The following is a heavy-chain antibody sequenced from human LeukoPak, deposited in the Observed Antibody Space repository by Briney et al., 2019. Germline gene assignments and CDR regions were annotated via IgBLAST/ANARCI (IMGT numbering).Heavy chain of an antibody. CDR1: GGSISSGY. J-gene: IGHJ5*02. CDR2: IYNSGRS. Sequence: SETLSLTCSVSGGSISSGYWSWIRQPPGKGLEWIAYIYNSGRSNYNPSLKSGVTISLDTSKNQFSLKLSSVPAADTAVYYCAGGSGASWFDPWGQGTLVTVSS. CDR3: AGGSGASWFDP. V-gene: IGHV4-59*01. D-gene: IGHD2-8*02.